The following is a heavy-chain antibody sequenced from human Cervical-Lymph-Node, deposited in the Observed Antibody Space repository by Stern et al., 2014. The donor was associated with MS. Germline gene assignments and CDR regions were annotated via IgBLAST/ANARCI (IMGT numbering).Heavy chain of an antibody. CDR3: ARRRLADEHFEH. J-gene: IGHJ1*01. V-gene: IGHV4-39*01. CDR2: IFHRGRN. Sequence: QLQLQESGPGLMKPSETLSLTCIVSGDSIKNNNYHWAWIRQSPGKGLEWLGSIFHRGRNYYNPSFKSRVTISVDPSNNQFSLDMRSVSAADTSVYYCARRRLADEHFEHWGRGTLVIVSS. D-gene: IGHD1-1*01. CDR1: GDSIKNNNYH.